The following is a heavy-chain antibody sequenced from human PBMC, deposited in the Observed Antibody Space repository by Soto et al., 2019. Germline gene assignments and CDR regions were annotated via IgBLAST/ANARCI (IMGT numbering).Heavy chain of an antibody. J-gene: IGHJ6*02. D-gene: IGHD2-2*01. CDR3: ARGDHQFNYYYGRDV. CDR1: GFTYSSYS. Sequence: EVQLVESGGGLVQPGRSLRLSCAASGFTYSSYSMNWVRQAPGKGLEWVSYISSSSSTIYYADSVKGRFTISRDNAKNPLYLQMTSLRDEDTAVYYCARGDHQFNYYYGRDVWGQGTTVSVSS. V-gene: IGHV3-48*02. CDR2: ISSSSSTI.